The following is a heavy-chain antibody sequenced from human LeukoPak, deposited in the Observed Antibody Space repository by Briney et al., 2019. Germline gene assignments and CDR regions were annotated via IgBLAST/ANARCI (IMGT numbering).Heavy chain of an antibody. Sequence: PSETLSLTCAVYGGSFSGYYWSWIRQPPGKGLEWIGEINHSGSTNYNPSLKSRVTISVDTSKNQFSLKLSSVTAADTAVYYCASRAIFTMVRGVPNWFDPWGQGTLVTVSS. CDR1: GGSFSGYY. CDR3: ASRAIFTMVRGVPNWFDP. D-gene: IGHD3-10*01. CDR2: INHSGST. J-gene: IGHJ5*02. V-gene: IGHV4-34*01.